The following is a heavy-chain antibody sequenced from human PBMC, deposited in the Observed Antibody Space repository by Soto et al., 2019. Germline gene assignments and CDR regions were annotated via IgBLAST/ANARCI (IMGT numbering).Heavy chain of an antibody. J-gene: IGHJ5*01. D-gene: IGHD7-27*01. V-gene: IGHV4-30-4*01. CDR1: GDSISNLDYF. Sequence: SETLSLTCSVSGDSISNLDYFWAWIRQPPGQALEYIGYIYKSATTYYNPSFESRVAISVDTSKSQFSLNVTSVTAADTAVYFCARGRYCLTGRCFPNWFDSWGPGALVTVSS. CDR2: IYKSATT. CDR3: ARGRYCLTGRCFPNWFDS.